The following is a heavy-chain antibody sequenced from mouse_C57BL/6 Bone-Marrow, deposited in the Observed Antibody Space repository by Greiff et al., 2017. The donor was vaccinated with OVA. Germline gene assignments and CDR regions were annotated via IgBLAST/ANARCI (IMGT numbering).Heavy chain of an antibody. CDR1: GYTFTSYG. Sequence: VKLQQSGAELARPGASVKLSCKASGYTFTSYGISWVKQRTGQGLEWIGEIYPRSGNTYYNEKFKGKATLTADKSSSTAYMELRSLTSEDSAVYFCARSDDYDRGEAYWGQGTLVTVSA. CDR3: ARSDDYDRGEAY. CDR2: IYPRSGNT. D-gene: IGHD2-4*01. V-gene: IGHV1-81*01. J-gene: IGHJ3*01.